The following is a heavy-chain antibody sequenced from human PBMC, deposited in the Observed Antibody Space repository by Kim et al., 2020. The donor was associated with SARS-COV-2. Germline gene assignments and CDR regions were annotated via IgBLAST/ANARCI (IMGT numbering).Heavy chain of an antibody. J-gene: IGHJ4*02. Sequence: SVKVSCKASGGTFSSYAISWVRQAPGQGLEWMGRIIPILGIANYAQKFQGRVTITADKSTSTAYMELSSLRSEDTAVYYCASSLGAVAGTIDYWGQGTLVTVSS. CDR3: ASSLGAVAGTIDY. CDR1: GGTFSSYA. CDR2: IIPILGIA. V-gene: IGHV1-69*04. D-gene: IGHD6-19*01.